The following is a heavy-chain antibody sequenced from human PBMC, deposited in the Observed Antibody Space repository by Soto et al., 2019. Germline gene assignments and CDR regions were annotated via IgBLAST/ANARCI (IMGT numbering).Heavy chain of an antibody. Sequence: EVQLVESGGGLVQPGGSLRLSCAASGFTVSSRYMSWVRQAPGKGLEWVSSIYSGGSTYYADSVKGRFTISRDNSKNALYLQMNTLRAEDTALYYCAKVGSSKAAAVNDAFDIWGQGTMVTVSS. D-gene: IGHD6-13*01. CDR1: GFTVSSRY. CDR3: AKVGSSKAAAVNDAFDI. CDR2: IYSGGST. J-gene: IGHJ3*02. V-gene: IGHV3-66*01.